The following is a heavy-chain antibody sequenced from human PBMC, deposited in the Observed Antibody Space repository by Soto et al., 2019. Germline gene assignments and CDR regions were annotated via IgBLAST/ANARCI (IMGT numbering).Heavy chain of an antibody. CDR1: GFTFSTYS. J-gene: IGHJ4*02. D-gene: IGHD2-21*02. CDR3: ARDRTRGDPDYFDY. CDR2: IRGSNNYI. Sequence: GGSLRLSCAASGFTFSTYSMNWVRQAPGKGLEWVSSIRGSNNYIYYADSLKGRFTISRDNARNSLYLQMTSLRAEDTAVYYCARDRTRGDPDYFDYWGQGTLVTVSS. V-gene: IGHV3-21*06.